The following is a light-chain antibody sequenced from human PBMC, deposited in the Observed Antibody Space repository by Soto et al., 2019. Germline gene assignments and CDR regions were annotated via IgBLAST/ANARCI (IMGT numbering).Light chain of an antibody. CDR1: QSVYSN. Sequence: EIVMTQSPATLSVSPGERATLSCRASQSVYSNLAWYQQKPGQAPRLLIYGASTRATGIPARFSGSGSGTEFTLTISSLQSEDFAVYSCQQYYNWPLTFGQGTKVDIK. V-gene: IGKV3-15*01. CDR3: QQYYNWPLT. CDR2: GAS. J-gene: IGKJ1*01.